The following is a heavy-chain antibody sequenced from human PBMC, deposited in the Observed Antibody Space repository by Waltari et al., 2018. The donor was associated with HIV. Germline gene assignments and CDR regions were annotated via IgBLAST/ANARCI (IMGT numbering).Heavy chain of an antibody. V-gene: IGHV4-39*07. CDR3: ARDRQTRGYSYGYGWGY. Sequence: LQLQESGPGLVKPSETLSLTCTVSGGSIRSSSYHWGWLRPPPGKGLEWIGSIYYSGSTYYNPSLKSRVTISVDTSKNQFSLKLSSVTAADTAVYYCARDRQTRGYSYGYGWGYWGQGTLVTVSS. CDR2: IYYSGST. CDR1: GGSIRSSSYH. J-gene: IGHJ4*02. D-gene: IGHD5-18*01.